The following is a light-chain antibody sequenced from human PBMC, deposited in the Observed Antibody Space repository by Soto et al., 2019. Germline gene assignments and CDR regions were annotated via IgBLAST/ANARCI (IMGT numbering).Light chain of an antibody. Sequence: QSVLTQPASVSGSPGQSITISCTGTSSDVGGYNYVSWYQQHPGKAPKLMISEVSNRTSGVTKRFSGSKSGNTASLTISGLQAEDEAYYYCSSYTSSSIDYVFGTGTKLTVL. CDR2: EVS. J-gene: IGLJ1*01. CDR3: SSYTSSSIDYV. CDR1: SSDVGGYNY. V-gene: IGLV2-14*01.